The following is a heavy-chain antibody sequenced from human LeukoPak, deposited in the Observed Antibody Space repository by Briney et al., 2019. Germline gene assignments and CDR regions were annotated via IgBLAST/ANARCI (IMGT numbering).Heavy chain of an antibody. CDR2: IWYDGSNK. V-gene: IGHV3-33*01. D-gene: IGHD4-23*01. J-gene: IGHJ4*02. CDR1: GFTFSSYG. CDR3: ARDYGGNLDY. Sequence: GGSLGLPCAASGFTFSSYGMHWVRQAPGKGLEWVAVIWYDGSNKYYADSVKGRFTISRDNSKNTVYLQMNSLRAEDTAVYNCARDYGGNLDYWGQGTLVTVSS.